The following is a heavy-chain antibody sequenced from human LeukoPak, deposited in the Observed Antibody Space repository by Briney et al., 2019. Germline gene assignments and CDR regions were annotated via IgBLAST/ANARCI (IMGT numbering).Heavy chain of an antibody. D-gene: IGHD6-6*01. Sequence: SQTLSLTCAISGDSVSSNSAAWNWIRQSPSRGLEWLGRTYYRSKWYNDYAVSVKSRITINPDTSKNQFSLKLSSVTAADTAVYYCARVPRYSSSDNWFDPWGQGTLVTVSS. CDR3: ARVPRYSSSDNWFDP. CDR2: TYYRSKWYN. J-gene: IGHJ5*02. CDR1: GDSVSSNSAA. V-gene: IGHV6-1*01.